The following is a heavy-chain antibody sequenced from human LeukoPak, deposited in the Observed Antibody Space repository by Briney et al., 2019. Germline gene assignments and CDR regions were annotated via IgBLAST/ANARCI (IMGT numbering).Heavy chain of an antibody. V-gene: IGHV1-2*02. CDR2: INPNSGGT. Sequence: ASVKVSCKASGYTFTGYYMHWVRQAPGQGHEWMGWINPNSGGTNYAQKFQGRVTMTRDTSISTAYMELSRLRSDDTAVYYCARDGRVYGSGSYLSYWGQGTLVTVSS. CDR3: ARDGRVYGSGSYLSY. D-gene: IGHD3-10*01. J-gene: IGHJ4*02. CDR1: GYTFTGYY.